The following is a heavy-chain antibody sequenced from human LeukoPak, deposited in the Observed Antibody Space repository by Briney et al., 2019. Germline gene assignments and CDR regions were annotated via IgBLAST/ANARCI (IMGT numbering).Heavy chain of an antibody. CDR3: ARGLRDGYNYSPFDY. J-gene: IGHJ4*02. CDR2: IHSIGST. CDR1: SGSISSYY. V-gene: IGHV4-59*12. D-gene: IGHD5-24*01. Sequence: SETLSLTCTVSSGSISSYYWSWIRQPPGKGLEWIGYIHSIGSTKYNPSLQGRVTISVDTSKNQFSLKLSSVTAADTAVYYCARGLRDGYNYSPFDYWGQGALVTVSS.